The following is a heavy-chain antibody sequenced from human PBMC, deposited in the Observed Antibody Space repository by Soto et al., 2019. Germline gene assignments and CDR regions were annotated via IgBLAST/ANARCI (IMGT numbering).Heavy chain of an antibody. Sequence: QVQLVQSGAEVKKPGSSVKVSCKASGGTFSSYTISWVRQAPGPGLEWMGRIIRILGIANYAQKFQGRVTITADKAKSTAYMELSSLRSEDRAVDSCARDPIGGDVWGQGTTVTVSS. V-gene: IGHV1-69*08. CDR3: ARDPIGGDV. CDR2: IIRILGIA. J-gene: IGHJ6*02. D-gene: IGHD3-16*01. CDR1: GGTFSSYT.